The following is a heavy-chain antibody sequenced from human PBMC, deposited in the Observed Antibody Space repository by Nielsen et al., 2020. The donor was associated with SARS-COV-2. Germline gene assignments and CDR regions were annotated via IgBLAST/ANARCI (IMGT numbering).Heavy chain of an antibody. CDR3: ARYDSSGFCDY. Sequence: GGSLRLSCAASGFTVSSNYMSWVRQAPGKGLEWVSVIYSGGSTYYADSVKGRFTISRDNSKNTLYLQMSSLTSEDTAVYYCARYDSSGFCDYWGQGTLVTVSS. CDR1: GFTVSSNY. V-gene: IGHV3-53*05. CDR2: IYSGGST. J-gene: IGHJ4*02. D-gene: IGHD3-22*01.